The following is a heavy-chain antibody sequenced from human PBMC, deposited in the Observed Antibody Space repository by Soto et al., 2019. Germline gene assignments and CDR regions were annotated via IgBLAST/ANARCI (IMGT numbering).Heavy chain of an antibody. CDR3: ARVSGSYYSGMDV. CDR1: GGSISSSYW. V-gene: IGHV4-4*02. J-gene: IGHJ6*02. CDR2: IYHSGST. Sequence: SETLSLTCAVSGGSISSSYWWSWVRQPPGKGLEWIGEIYHSGSTNYNTSLKSRVTISVDKSKNQFSLKVTSVTAADTAVYYCARVSGSYYSGMDVWGQGTTVTVSS.